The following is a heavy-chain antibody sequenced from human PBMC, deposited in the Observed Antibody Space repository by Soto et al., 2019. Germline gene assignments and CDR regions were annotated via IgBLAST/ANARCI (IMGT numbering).Heavy chain of an antibody. CDR1: GYTFTSYG. Sequence: ASVKISCKASGYTFTSYGISWVRQAPGQGLEWMGWISAYNGNTNYAQKLQGRVTMTTDTSTSTAYMELRSLRSDDTAVYYCARRLDSSSWYDAFDIWGQGTMVTVSS. CDR2: ISAYNGNT. D-gene: IGHD6-13*01. V-gene: IGHV1-18*01. CDR3: ARRLDSSSWYDAFDI. J-gene: IGHJ3*02.